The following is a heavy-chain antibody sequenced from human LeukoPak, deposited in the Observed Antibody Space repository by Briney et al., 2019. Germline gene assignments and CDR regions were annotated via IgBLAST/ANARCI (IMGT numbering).Heavy chain of an antibody. CDR2: IYYSGST. D-gene: IGHD3-10*01. CDR1: GGSFSSGGYY. J-gene: IGHJ6*02. Sequence: PSQTLSLTCTVSGGSFSSGGYYWSWIRQHPGKGLEWIGSIYYSGSTYYNPSLKSRVTISVDTSKNQFSLKLSSVTAADTAVYYCARHNYGSGSYYHYYYYGMDVWGQGTTVTVSS. V-gene: IGHV4-39*01. CDR3: ARHNYGSGSYYHYYYYGMDV.